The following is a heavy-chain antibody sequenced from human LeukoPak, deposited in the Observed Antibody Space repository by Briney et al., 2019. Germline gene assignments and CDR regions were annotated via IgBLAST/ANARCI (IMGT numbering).Heavy chain of an antibody. J-gene: IGHJ4*02. CDR3: ARGFRGASFDY. Sequence: PSETLSLTCSVSGASLTINTWWTWVRQTPEKGLEWIGYMYHSGSTNYNPSLKSRVTISEDTSKKQFSLKVSSVTAADTAVYYCARGFRGASFDYWGQGTLVTVSS. D-gene: IGHD1-26*01. CDR1: GASLTINTW. V-gene: IGHV4-4*02. CDR2: MYHSGST.